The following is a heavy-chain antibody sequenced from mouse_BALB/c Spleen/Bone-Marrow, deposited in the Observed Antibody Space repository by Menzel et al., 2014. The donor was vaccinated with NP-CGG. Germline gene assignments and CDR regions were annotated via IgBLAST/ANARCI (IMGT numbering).Heavy chain of an antibody. D-gene: IGHD1-1*01. V-gene: IGHV5-12-2*01. J-gene: IGHJ2*01. CDR2: IGNGGGST. CDR1: GFTFSSYT. Sequence: EVKVEESGGGLVQPGGSLKLPCAASGFTFSSYTMSWVRQTPEKRLEWVAYIGNGGGSTYYPDTVKGRFTISRDNAKNTLYLQMSSLKSEDTAMYYCARHYYGSSYFDYWGQGTTLTVSS. CDR3: ARHYYGSSYFDY.